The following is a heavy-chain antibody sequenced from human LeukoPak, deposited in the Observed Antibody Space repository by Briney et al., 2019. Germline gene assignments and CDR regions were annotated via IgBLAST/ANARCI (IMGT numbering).Heavy chain of an antibody. D-gene: IGHD3-22*01. CDR2: ISAYNGNT. CDR3: ARGKTYYYDSSGYYAFDY. Sequence: ASVKVSCTASGYTFTSYGISWVRQAPGQGLEWMGWISAYNGNTNYAQKLQGRVTMTTDTSTSTAYMELRSLRSDDTAVYYCARGKTYYYDSSGYYAFDYWGQGTLVTVSS. J-gene: IGHJ4*02. V-gene: IGHV1-18*01. CDR1: GYTFTSYG.